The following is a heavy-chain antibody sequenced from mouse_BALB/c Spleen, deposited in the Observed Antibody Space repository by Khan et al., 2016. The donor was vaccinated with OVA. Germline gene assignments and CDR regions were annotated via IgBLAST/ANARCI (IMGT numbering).Heavy chain of an antibody. Sequence: EVELVESGGGLVQPGGSRKLSCAASGFTFSSFGMHWVRQAPEKGLEWVAYISSGNATIYYADIVKGRFTISRDNPKHTLFLQMTSLRSEDTARYYCARSMSSTWYFDVWGAGTTVTVSS. CDR1: GFTFSSFG. V-gene: IGHV5-17*02. J-gene: IGHJ1*01. CDR3: ARSMSSTWYFDV. CDR2: ISSGNATI.